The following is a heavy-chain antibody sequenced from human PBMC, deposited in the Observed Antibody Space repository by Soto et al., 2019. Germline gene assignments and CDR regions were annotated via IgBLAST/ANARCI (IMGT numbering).Heavy chain of an antibody. D-gene: IGHD3-10*01. J-gene: IGHJ4*02. CDR1: GFSFTGYY. V-gene: IGHV1-2*02. Sequence: GASVKVSCKASGFSFTGYYIHWLRQAPGQGLEWMGWINAHSGGTEYAQKFQGRVTLTRDTSIATAYLTLTSLTSDDTAIYYCARSSGTYSLDYWGQGTLVTVSS. CDR2: INAHSGGT. CDR3: ARSSGTYSLDY.